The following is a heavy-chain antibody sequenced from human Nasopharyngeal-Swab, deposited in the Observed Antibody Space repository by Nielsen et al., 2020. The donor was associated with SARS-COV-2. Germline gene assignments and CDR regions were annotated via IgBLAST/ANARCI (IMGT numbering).Heavy chain of an antibody. CDR2: INAGNGNT. D-gene: IGHD3-16*01. V-gene: IGHV1-3*01. J-gene: IGHJ4*02. CDR3: ARDGYYDYVWGSSTSYFDY. Sequence: WVRQAPGQRLEWMGWINAGNGNTKYSQKFQGRVTITRDTPASTAYMDLSSLRSEDTAVYYCARDGYYDYVWGSSTSYFDYWGQGTLVTVSS.